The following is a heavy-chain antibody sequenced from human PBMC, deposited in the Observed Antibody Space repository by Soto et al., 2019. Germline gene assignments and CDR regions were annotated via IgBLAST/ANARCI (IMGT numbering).Heavy chain of an antibody. D-gene: IGHD2-21*02. CDR2: LQTDGSHP. V-gene: IGHV3-74*01. CDR1: GFTFNYYW. CDR3: ARGGDPDY. Sequence: EVQLVESGGGLVQPGGSLRLSCVASGFTFNYYWMHWVRKAPGKGLMWVSRLQTDGSHPDYAAAVKGRFTISRDNAKNTLYLQMNNLRADDTAVYYCARGGDPDYWGQGTLVTVSS. J-gene: IGHJ4*02.